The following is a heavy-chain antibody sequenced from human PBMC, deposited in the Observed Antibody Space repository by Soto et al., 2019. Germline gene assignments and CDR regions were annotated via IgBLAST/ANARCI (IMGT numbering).Heavy chain of an antibody. CDR2: IRSKAYGGTT. D-gene: IGHD2-21*02. CDR1: GFTFGDYA. CDR3: TRSGRCGGDCYSAFDI. V-gene: IGHV3-49*03. Sequence: GGSLRLSCTASGFTFGDYAMSWFRQAPGKGLEWVGFIRSKAYGGTTEYAASVKGRFTISRDDSKSIAYLQMNSLKTEDTALYYCTRSGRCGGDCYSAFDIWGQGTMVTVSS. J-gene: IGHJ3*02.